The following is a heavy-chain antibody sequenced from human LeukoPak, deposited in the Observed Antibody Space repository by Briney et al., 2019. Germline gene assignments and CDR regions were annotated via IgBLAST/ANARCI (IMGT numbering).Heavy chain of an antibody. CDR1: GFTFSSYW. Sequence: VGSLRLSCAASGFTFSSYWMSLVLQAPGNGLQAGANIKEDGSEKYYVDSVKGRFTIYRDNAKNSLYLQMNSLRAEDTALYYCARERGSGYSDAFDIWGQGTMVTVSS. J-gene: IGHJ3*02. CDR3: ARERGSGYSDAFDI. D-gene: IGHD3-22*01. CDR2: IKEDGSEK. V-gene: IGHV3-7*03.